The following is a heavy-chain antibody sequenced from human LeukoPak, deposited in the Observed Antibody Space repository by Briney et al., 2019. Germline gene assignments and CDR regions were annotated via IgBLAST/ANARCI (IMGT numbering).Heavy chain of an antibody. CDR2: INYSGST. D-gene: IGHD1-26*01. J-gene: IGHJ3*02. Sequence: PSETLSLTCTVSGGSISSSSYYWGWIRQPPGKGLEWIGSINYSGSTYYNPSLKSRITISVAASKNQFSLKLSSVTAADTAVYFCASPNGTVGAYSAFGIWGQGTMVTVSS. CDR1: GGSISSSSYY. V-gene: IGHV4-39*01. CDR3: ASPNGTVGAYSAFGI.